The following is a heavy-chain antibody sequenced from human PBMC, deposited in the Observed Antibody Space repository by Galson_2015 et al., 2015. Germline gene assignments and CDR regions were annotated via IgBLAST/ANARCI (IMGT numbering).Heavy chain of an antibody. CDR2: INPSGGST. J-gene: IGHJ6*02. CDR3: ARDHTIFGVVSYYYYYGMDV. CDR1: GYTFTSYY. Sequence: SVKVSCKASGYTFTSYYMHWVRQAPGQGLEWMGIINPSGGSTSYAQKFQGRVTMTRDTSTSTVYMELSSLRSEDTAVYYCARDHTIFGVVSYYYYYGMDVWGQGTTVTVSS. V-gene: IGHV1-46*01. D-gene: IGHD3-3*01.